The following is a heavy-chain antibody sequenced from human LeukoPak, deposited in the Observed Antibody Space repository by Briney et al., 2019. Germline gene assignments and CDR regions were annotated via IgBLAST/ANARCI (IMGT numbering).Heavy chain of an antibody. Sequence: ASVKVFCKASGYTFTSYDINWVRQATGQGLEWMGWMNPNSGNTAYAQKLQGRVTITRNIYISTAYMELTSLRYEDTAVYYYARGSSPDYWGQGTLVTVSS. CDR1: GYTFTSYD. J-gene: IGHJ4*02. CDR2: MNPNSGNT. CDR3: ARGSSPDY. V-gene: IGHV1-8*03.